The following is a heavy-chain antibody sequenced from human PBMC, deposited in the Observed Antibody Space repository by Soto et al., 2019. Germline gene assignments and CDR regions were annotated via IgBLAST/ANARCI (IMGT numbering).Heavy chain of an antibody. D-gene: IGHD1-1*01. V-gene: IGHV3-11*01. CDR3: ARALNGYGGYYYYYMDV. CDR2: ISSSGSTI. Sequence: GGSLRLSCAASGFTFIDYYMSWILQAPWKGLEWVSYISSSGSTIYYADSVKGRFTISRDNAKNSLYLQMNSLRAEDTAVYYCARALNGYGGYYYYYMDVWGKGTTVTVSS. J-gene: IGHJ6*03. CDR1: GFTFIDYY.